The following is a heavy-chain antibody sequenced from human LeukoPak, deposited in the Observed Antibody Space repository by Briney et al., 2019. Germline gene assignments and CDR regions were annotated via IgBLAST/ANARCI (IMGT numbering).Heavy chain of an antibody. J-gene: IGHJ3*02. V-gene: IGHV3-15*01. CDR1: GFTFSNAW. CDR2: IKSKTDGGTT. Sequence: PGGSLRLSCAASGFTFSNAWMSWVRQAPGKGLEWVGHIKSKTDGGTTDYAAPVKGRFTISRDDSKNTLYLQMNSLKTEDTAVYYCTTSSEYYDILTGYYPDAFDIWGQGTMVTVSS. D-gene: IGHD3-9*01. CDR3: TTSSEYYDILTGYYPDAFDI.